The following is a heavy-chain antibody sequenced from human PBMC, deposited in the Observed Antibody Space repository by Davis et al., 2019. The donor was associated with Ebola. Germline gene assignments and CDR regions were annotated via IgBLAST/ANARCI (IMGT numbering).Heavy chain of an antibody. V-gene: IGHV1-69*13. CDR2: IIPIFGTA. CDR1: GGVFVTYP. D-gene: IGHD4-17*01. Sequence: SVKVSCKASGGVFVTYPITWVRQAPGQGLEWMGGIIPIFGTANYAQKFQGRVTITADESTSTAYMELSSLRSEDTAVYYCARGEHDYGDYPRFRGPDYYYYGMDVWGQGTTVTVSS. CDR3: ARGEHDYGDYPRFRGPDYYYYGMDV. J-gene: IGHJ6*02.